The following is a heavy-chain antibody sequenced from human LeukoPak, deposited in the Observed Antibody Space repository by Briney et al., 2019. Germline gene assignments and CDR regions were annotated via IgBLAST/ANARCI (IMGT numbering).Heavy chain of an antibody. J-gene: IGHJ4*02. CDR1: GFTVSSNY. Sequence: GGSLRLSCAASGFTVSSNYMSWVRQAPGKGLEWVSVIYSGGSTYHADSVKGRFTISRDNSKNTLYLQMNSLRAEDTAVYYCAIVSSSSVGFDYWGQGTLVTVSS. CDR3: AIVSSSSVGFDY. V-gene: IGHV3-66*02. D-gene: IGHD6-6*01. CDR2: IYSGGST.